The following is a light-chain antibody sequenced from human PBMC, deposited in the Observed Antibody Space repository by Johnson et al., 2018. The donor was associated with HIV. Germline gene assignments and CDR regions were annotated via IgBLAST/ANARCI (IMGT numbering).Light chain of an antibody. CDR1: SSNIGNNY. V-gene: IGLV1-51*02. Sequence: QFVLTQPPSVSAAPGQKVSISCSGSSSNIGNNYVSWYRQLPGTAPKVLIYENNKRPSGIPDRFSGSKSDTSATLAITGLQTGAEAEYYCGTWETGLSAYVFGTGTKVTVL. CDR2: ENN. J-gene: IGLJ1*01. CDR3: GTWETGLSAYV.